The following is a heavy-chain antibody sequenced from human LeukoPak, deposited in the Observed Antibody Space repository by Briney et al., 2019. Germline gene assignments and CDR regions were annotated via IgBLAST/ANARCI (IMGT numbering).Heavy chain of an antibody. CDR1: GYSFISYC. Sequence: KPGESLKLSCKGSGYSFISYCLAWVRQMPGKGLEWMGAINPGDSDTRYSPSFQGHVTISVDKSISTAYLQWSSLKASDSALYYCARVPRYTYASDYWGQGTLVTVSS. V-gene: IGHV5-51*01. J-gene: IGHJ4*02. CDR2: INPGDSDT. D-gene: IGHD5-18*01. CDR3: ARVPRYTYASDY.